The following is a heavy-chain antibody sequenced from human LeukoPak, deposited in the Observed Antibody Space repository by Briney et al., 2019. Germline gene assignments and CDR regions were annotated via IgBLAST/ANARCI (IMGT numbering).Heavy chain of an antibody. J-gene: IGHJ5*02. V-gene: IGHV3-23*01. CDR1: GFTFSDYY. D-gene: IGHD6-19*01. CDR2: ISGSGGST. CDR3: ARRKPRIAVTGYNWFDP. Sequence: GGSLRLSCAASGFTFSDYYMSWIRQAPGKGLEWVSAISGSGGSTYYADSVKGRFTISRDNSKNTLYLQMNSLRAEDTAVYYCARRKPRIAVTGYNWFDPWGQGTLVTVSS.